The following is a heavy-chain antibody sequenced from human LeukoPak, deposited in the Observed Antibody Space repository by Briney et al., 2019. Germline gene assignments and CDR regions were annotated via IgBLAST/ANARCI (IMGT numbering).Heavy chain of an antibody. Sequence: SETLSLTCAVYGGSFSGYYWSWIRQPPGKGLEWVGEINHSGSNNYNPSLKRGVTISVDTSKNQFSLKLSSVTAADTAVYYCARECCSSTSCYAWWFDPWGQGTLVTVSS. J-gene: IGHJ5*02. CDR2: INHSGSN. V-gene: IGHV4-34*01. D-gene: IGHD2-2*01. CDR3: ARECCSSTSCYAWWFDP. CDR1: GGSFSGYY.